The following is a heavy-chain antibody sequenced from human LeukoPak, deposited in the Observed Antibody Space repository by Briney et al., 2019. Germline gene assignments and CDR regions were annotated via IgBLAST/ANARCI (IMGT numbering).Heavy chain of an antibody. Sequence: ASVKVSCKASGYTFKSYGISWVRQAPGQGLEWMGWISAYKGNTSYAQKLQGRVTMTTDTSTSTAYMELRSLRSEDTAVYYCARGASNTGFGELFDYWGQGTLVTVSS. V-gene: IGHV1-18*01. CDR1: GYTFKSYG. D-gene: IGHD3-10*01. J-gene: IGHJ4*02. CDR3: ARGASNTGFGELFDY. CDR2: ISAYKGNT.